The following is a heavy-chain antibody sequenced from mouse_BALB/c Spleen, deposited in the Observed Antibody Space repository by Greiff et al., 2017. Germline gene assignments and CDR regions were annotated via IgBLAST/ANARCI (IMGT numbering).Heavy chain of an antibody. Sequence: EVKLVESGGGLVQPGGSLRLSCATSGFTFTDYYMSWVRQPPGKALEWLGFIRNKANGYTTEYSASVKGRFTISRDNSQSILYLQMNTLRAEDSATYYCARKLGYYFDYWGQGTTLTVSS. CDR3: ARKLGYYFDY. D-gene: IGHD4-1*01. J-gene: IGHJ2*01. CDR2: IRNKANGYTT. V-gene: IGHV7-3*02. CDR1: GFTFTDYY.